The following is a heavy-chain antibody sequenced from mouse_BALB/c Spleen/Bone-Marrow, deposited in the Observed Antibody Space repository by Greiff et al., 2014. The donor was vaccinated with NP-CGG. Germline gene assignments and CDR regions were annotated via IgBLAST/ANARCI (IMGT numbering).Heavy chain of an antibody. D-gene: IGHD4-1*01. J-gene: IGHJ2*01. V-gene: IGHV1-63*02. CDR1: GYTFTNYL. Sequence: QVQLQQSGAELLRPGPSVKISCKASGYTFTNYLLCCLKQKPGHGLEWIGDIYPGGVSSNCNEKFKGKATLTADTSSSSAYMQLSSLTSEDSAVNFCATWGPYSFSHRGEGTTPPVST. CDR2: IYPGGVSS. CDR3: ATWGPYSFSH.